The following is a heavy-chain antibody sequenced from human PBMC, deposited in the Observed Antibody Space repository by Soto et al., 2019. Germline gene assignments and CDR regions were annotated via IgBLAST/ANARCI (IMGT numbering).Heavy chain of an antibody. D-gene: IGHD3-22*01. CDR2: ISSSSSTI. V-gene: IGHV3-48*02. CDR3: AREGYLYDSSGYYFDY. CDR1: GFTFSSYS. Sequence: EVQLAESGGGLVQPGGSLRLSCAASGFTFSSYSMNWVRQAPGKGLEWVSYISSSSSTIYYADSVKGRFTISRDNAKNSLYLQMNSLRDEDTAVYYCAREGYLYDSSGYYFDYWGQGTLVTVSS. J-gene: IGHJ4*02.